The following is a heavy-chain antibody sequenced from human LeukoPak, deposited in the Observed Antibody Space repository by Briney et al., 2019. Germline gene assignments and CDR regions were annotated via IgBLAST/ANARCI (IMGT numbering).Heavy chain of an antibody. CDR3: ARMYYDFWSGGGY. V-gene: IGHV4-39*01. CDR2: IYYSGST. D-gene: IGHD3-3*01. Sequence: SETLSLTCAVSGGSISSSNWWSWVRQPPGKGLEWIGSIYYSGSTYYNPSLKSRVTISVGTSKNQFSLKLSSVTAADTAVYYCARMYYDFWSGGGYWGQGTLVTVSS. CDR1: GGSISSSNW. J-gene: IGHJ4*02.